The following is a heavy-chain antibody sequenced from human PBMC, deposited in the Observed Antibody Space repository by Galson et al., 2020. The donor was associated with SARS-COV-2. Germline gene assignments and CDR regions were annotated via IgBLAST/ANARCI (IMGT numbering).Heavy chain of an antibody. CDR2: IYYSGST. J-gene: IGHJ4*02. CDR1: GGSISSSDYY. CDR3: ARHVLEYTSGIAY. V-gene: IGHV4-39*01. D-gene: IGHD6-19*01. Sequence: ASETLSLTCTVSGGSISSSDYYWGWIRQSPGKGLEWIGTIYYSGSTYYNPSLKSRLTISVDTSKNQFSLKLGSVTAADTAVYYCARHVLEYTSGIAYWGQGTLVIVSS.